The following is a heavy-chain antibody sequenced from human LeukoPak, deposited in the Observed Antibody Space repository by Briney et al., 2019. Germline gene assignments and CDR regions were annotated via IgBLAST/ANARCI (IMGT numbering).Heavy chain of an antibody. V-gene: IGHV4-59*01. Sequence: SETLSLTCTVSGGSISSYYWSWIRQPPGKGLEWIGYIYYSGSTNYNPSLKSRVTISVDTSKSQFSLKLSSVTAADTAVYYCARGPFGLGDAFDIWGQGTMVTVSS. D-gene: IGHD3-10*01. CDR1: GGSISSYY. CDR2: IYYSGST. CDR3: ARGPFGLGDAFDI. J-gene: IGHJ3*02.